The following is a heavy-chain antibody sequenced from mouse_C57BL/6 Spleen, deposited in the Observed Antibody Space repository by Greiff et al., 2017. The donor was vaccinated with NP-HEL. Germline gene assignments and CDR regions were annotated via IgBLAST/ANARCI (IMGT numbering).Heavy chain of an antibody. J-gene: IGHJ4*01. CDR3: ARRSSYDAMDY. CDR2: INPSTGGT. V-gene: IGHV1-42*01. CDR1: GYSFTGYY. Sequence: VQLKQSGPELVKPGASVKISCKASGYSFTGYYMNWVKQSPEKSLEWIGEINPSTGGTTYNQKFKAKATLTVDKSSSTAYMQLKSLTSEDSAVYYCARRSSYDAMDYWGQGTSVTVSS. D-gene: IGHD1-1*01.